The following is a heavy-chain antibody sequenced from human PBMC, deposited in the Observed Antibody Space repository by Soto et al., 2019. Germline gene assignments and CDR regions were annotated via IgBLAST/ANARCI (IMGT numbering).Heavy chain of an antibody. D-gene: IGHD3-22*01. CDR2: INPNSGGT. CDR3: ARGTNYYDSSGHH. V-gene: IGHV1-2*02. J-gene: IGHJ4*02. CDR1: GYTFTGYY. Sequence: GASVKVSCKASGYTFTGYYMHWVRQAPGQGLEWMGWINPNSGGTNYEQKFQGRVTMTRDTSISTAYMELSRLRSDDTAVYYCARGTNYYDSSGHHWGQGTLVTVSS.